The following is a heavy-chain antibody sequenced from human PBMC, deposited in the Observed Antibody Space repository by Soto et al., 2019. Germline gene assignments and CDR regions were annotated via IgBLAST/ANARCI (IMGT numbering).Heavy chain of an antibody. J-gene: IGHJ4*02. Sequence: GGSLRLSCAASGFTFSSYAMHWVRQVPGKGLEWVTLISYDGSKKFYADSVKGRFTISRDQSKNTLYLQMNSLRAEDTASYYCARDNAPVAGTSLPGYWGQGTLVTVSS. V-gene: IGHV3-30*01. CDR2: ISYDGSKK. D-gene: IGHD6-19*01. CDR3: ARDNAPVAGTSLPGY. CDR1: GFTFSSYA.